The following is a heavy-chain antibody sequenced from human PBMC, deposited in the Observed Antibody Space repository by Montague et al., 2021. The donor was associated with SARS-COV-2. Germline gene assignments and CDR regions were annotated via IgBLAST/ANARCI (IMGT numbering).Heavy chain of an antibody. CDR2: IYSTGSS. CDR1: GGSIISYY. V-gene: IGHV4-59*08. Sequence: SETVSLTCTVSGGSIISYYWSWIRQYPGKRLEWIGYIYSTGSSYYNPSRESRVTMSIDMSKNQFSLNLTSVTAADTAVYYCARRGGWPYFDFWSQGTWSPSRQ. D-gene: IGHD6-19*01. J-gene: IGHJ4*02. CDR3: ARRGGWPYFDF.